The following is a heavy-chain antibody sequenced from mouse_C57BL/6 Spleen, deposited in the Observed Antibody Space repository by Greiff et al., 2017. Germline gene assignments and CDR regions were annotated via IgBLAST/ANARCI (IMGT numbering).Heavy chain of an antibody. V-gene: IGHV3-6*01. D-gene: IGHD2-4*01. CDR3: ARWEDYDGGYYFDY. CDR1: GYSITSGYY. CDR2: ISYDGSN. J-gene: IGHJ2*01. Sequence: EVKLMESGPGLVKPSQSLSLTCSVTGYSITSGYYWNWIRQFPGNKLEWMGYISYDGSNNYNPSLKNRISITRDTSKNQFFLKLNSVTTEDTATYYCARWEDYDGGYYFDYWGQGTTLTVSS.